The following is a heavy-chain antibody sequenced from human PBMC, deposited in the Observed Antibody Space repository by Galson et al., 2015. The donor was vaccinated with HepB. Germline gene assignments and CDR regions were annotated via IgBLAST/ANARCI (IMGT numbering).Heavy chain of an antibody. CDR1: GGSISSGGYY. CDR3: ARVGEYCSSTSCYTFLEAGPYPPSAPGWFDP. J-gene: IGHJ5*02. Sequence: TLSLTCTVSGGSISSGGYYWSWIRQHPGKGLEWIGYIYYSGSTYYNPSLKSRVTISVDTSKNQFSLKLSSVTAADTAVYYCARVGEYCSSTSCYTFLEAGPYPPSAPGWFDPWGQGTLVTVSS. D-gene: IGHD2-2*02. CDR2: IYYSGST. V-gene: IGHV4-31*03.